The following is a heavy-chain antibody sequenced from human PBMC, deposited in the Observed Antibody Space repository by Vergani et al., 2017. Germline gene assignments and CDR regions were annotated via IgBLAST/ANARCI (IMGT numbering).Heavy chain of an antibody. V-gene: IGHV3-30*03. CDR1: GFTFSSHG. CDR3: AREEYTSSLPFDY. D-gene: IGHD6-6*01. J-gene: IGHJ4*02. CDR2: ISYDGTKK. Sequence: VQLLESGGGLVQPGGSLRLSCAASGFTFSSHGMHWVRQAPGKGPEWVAVISYDGTKKSYADSVKGRFTISRDNSKNTLYLQMNSLRAEDTAVYYCAREEYTSSLPFDYWGQGTLVTVSS.